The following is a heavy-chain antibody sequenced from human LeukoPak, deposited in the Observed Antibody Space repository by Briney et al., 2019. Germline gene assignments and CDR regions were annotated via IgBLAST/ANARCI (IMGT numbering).Heavy chain of an antibody. J-gene: IGHJ4*01. Sequence: GVSLRLSCAASGFTFSSYWMHWVRQAPGKGLVWVSRYNTDGSSTSHADFVEGRFTIIRHNAKNKLYLQMNSLRVEDTAVYYCVRVDYWGHGTLVT. CDR3: VRVDY. V-gene: IGHV3-74*01. CDR2: YNTDGSST. CDR1: GFTFSSYW.